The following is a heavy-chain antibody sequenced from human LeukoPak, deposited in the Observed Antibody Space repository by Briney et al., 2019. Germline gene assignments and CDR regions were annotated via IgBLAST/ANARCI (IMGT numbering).Heavy chain of an antibody. V-gene: IGHV1-2*02. Sequence: ASVKVSCKASGYTFTGYYMHWVRQAPGQGLEWMAWINPNSGGTNYAQKLQSRVTMTRDTSISTAYMELSRLRSKDTAVYYSARRLSDYYYYYMDGWGKGATVTVSS. CDR2: INPNSGGT. J-gene: IGHJ6*03. CDR3: ARRLSDYYYYYMDG. D-gene: IGHD3-3*01. CDR1: GYTFTGYY.